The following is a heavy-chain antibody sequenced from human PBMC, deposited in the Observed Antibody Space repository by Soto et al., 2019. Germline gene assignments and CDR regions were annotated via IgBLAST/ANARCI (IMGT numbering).Heavy chain of an antibody. D-gene: IGHD7-27*01. Sequence: QVQLQESGPGPVKPSQTLSLTCSVSGDSIRGGGHYWNWIRQFPGKGLEWIGYVYHSGSTHHTPSLRGRLTISIAPSKNQFSLGLISVTAADTALYYCARDTGLAPTVWGYWGHGTQVTVSS. CDR3: ARDTGLAPTVWGY. CDR1: GDSIRGGGHY. V-gene: IGHV4-31*03. CDR2: VYHSGST. J-gene: IGHJ4*03.